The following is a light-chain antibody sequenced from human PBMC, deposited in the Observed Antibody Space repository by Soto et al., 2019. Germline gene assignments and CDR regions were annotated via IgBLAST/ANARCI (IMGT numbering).Light chain of an antibody. CDR3: SSYTSSSALVV. CDR2: DVS. Sequence: QSAPTQPASVSGSPGQSIPISCTGTSSDVGGYNYVSWYQQHPGKAPKLMIYDVSNRPSGVSNRFSGSKSGNTASLTISGLQAEDEADDYCSSYTSSSALVVFGGGTKLTVL. V-gene: IGLV2-14*01. J-gene: IGLJ2*01. CDR1: SSDVGGYNY.